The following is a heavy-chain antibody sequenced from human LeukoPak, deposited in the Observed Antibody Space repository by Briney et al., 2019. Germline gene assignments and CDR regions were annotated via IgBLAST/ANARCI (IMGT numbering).Heavy chain of an antibody. J-gene: IGHJ4*02. CDR1: GGSIGSGGYY. V-gene: IGHV4-31*03. D-gene: IGHD3-22*01. Sequence: PSQTLSLTCTVSGGSIGSGGYYWIWIRQHPGKGLEWIGYIYYSGSTYYNPSLKSRVTISVDTSKNQFSLKLSSVTAADTAVYYCARSQVGYSLDYWGQGTLVTVSS. CDR2: IYYSGST. CDR3: ARSQVGYSLDY.